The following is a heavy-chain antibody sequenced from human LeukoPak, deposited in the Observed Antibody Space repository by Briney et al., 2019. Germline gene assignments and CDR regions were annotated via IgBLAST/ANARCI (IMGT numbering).Heavy chain of an antibody. CDR3: AKGYKGLLWFGEGMDV. Sequence: PGGSLRLSCAASGFTFDDYAMHWFRQAPGKGLEWVSGISWTSGSIGYADSVKGRFTISRDNAKNSLYLQMNSLRAEDTALYYCAKGYKGLLWFGEGMDVWGKGTTVTVSS. CDR1: GFTFDDYA. D-gene: IGHD3-10*01. J-gene: IGHJ6*03. V-gene: IGHV3-9*01. CDR2: ISWTSGSI.